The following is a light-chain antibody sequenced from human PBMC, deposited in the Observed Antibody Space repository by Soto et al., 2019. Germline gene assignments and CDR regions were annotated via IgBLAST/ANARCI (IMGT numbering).Light chain of an antibody. Sequence: QSVLTQPPSVSEAPRQRVTISCSGSSSNIGNNAVNWYQQLPGKAPKLLIYYDDLLPSGVSDRFSGSKSGTSASLAISGLQSEDEADYYCAVCDDSLSGLVVFGGGTKVTVL. CDR2: YDD. V-gene: IGLV1-36*01. CDR3: AVCDDSLSGLVV. CDR1: SSNIGNNA. J-gene: IGLJ2*01.